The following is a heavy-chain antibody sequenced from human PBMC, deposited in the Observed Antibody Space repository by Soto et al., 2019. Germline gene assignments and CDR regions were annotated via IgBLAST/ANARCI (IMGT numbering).Heavy chain of an antibody. J-gene: IGHJ4*02. V-gene: IGHV4-38-2*01. CDR1: GYSISSGYY. CDR2: IYHSGST. CDR3: ASISDYDFWSGANYYFDY. Sequence: PSETLSLTCAVSGYSISSGYYWGWIRQPPGKGLEWIGSIYHSGSTYYNPFLKSRVTISVDTSKNQFSLKLSSVTAADTAVYYCASISDYDFWSGANYYFDYWGQGTLVTVSS. D-gene: IGHD3-3*01.